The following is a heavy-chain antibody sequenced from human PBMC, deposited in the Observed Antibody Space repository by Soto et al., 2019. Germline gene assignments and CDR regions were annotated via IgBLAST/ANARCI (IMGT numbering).Heavy chain of an antibody. V-gene: IGHV3-30*03. CDR1: GFLFSGYF. CDR2: MSFDGSIK. Sequence: GGSLILSCASSGFLFSGYFMNWVRPAPGKGLEWVAVMSFDGSIKYYADSVKGRFTISRDNSKNTLYLQMNSLRAEDTAVYYCATIAVPPAFDIWGQGTMVTVSS. J-gene: IGHJ3*02. D-gene: IGHD6-19*01. CDR3: ATIAVPPAFDI.